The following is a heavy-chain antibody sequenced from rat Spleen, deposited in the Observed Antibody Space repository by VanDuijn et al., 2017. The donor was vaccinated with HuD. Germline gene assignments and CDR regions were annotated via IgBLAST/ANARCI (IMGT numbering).Heavy chain of an antibody. CDR3: ARVRSYYRDYFDY. CDR1: GFSITTHY. Sequence: EVQLQESGPGLVKPSQSLSLTCSVTGFSITTHYWDWIRKFPGNKLEWMGFINGAGSTSYNPSLKGRISITRDTSKNQFFLQVNSVTTEDTATYYCARVRSYYRDYFDYWGQGVMVTVSS. D-gene: IGHD1-1*01. CDR2: INGAGST. J-gene: IGHJ2*01. V-gene: IGHV3-3*01.